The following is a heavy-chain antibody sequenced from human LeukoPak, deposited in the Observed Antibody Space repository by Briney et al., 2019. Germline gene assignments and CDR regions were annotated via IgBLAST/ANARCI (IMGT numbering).Heavy chain of an antibody. D-gene: IGHD4-17*01. CDR1: GFTFSSYA. J-gene: IGHJ4*02. Sequence: PGGSLRLSCAASGFTFSSYAMSWVRQAPGKGLEWVSAISGSGGSTYYADSVKGRFTISRDNSKNTLYLQMNCLRAEDTAVYYCAKVDYGDLYYFDYWGQGTLVTVSS. V-gene: IGHV3-23*01. CDR2: ISGSGGST. CDR3: AKVDYGDLYYFDY.